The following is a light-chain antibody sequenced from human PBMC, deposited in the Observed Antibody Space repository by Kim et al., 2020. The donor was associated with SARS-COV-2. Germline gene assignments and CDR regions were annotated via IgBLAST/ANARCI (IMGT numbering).Light chain of an antibody. CDR1: QDISSW. CDR3: QQGSSFPLT. CDR2: GAS. V-gene: IGKV1D-12*01. Sequence: IQLTQSPSSVSASVGDRVTITCRASQDISSWLVWYQQKPGKAPKLLIYGASTLQAAVPSRFSGSGSGTDFTLTIRGLQPEDFATYYCQQGSSFPLTFGGGTKVEMK. J-gene: IGKJ4*01.